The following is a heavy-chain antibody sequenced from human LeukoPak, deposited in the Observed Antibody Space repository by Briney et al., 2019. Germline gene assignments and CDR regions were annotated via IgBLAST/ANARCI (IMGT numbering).Heavy chain of an antibody. CDR3: ARRSPYSTGWSSYFDY. CDR1: GGSISSGGYS. Sequence: SETLSLTCAVSGGSISSGGYSWSWIRQPPGKGLEWIGYIYYSGSTYYNPSLKSRVTISVDTSKNQFSLKLSSVTAADSAVYYCARRSPYSTGWSSYFDYWGQGALVTVSS. V-gene: IGHV4-30-4*07. J-gene: IGHJ4*02. CDR2: IYYSGST. D-gene: IGHD6-19*01.